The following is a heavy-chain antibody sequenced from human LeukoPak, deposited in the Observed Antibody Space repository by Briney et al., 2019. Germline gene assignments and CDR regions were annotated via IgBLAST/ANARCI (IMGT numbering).Heavy chain of an antibody. Sequence: AGGSLRLSCAASGFTFSSYAMHWVRQAPGKGLEWVAVISYDGSNKYYADSVKGRFTISRDNSKNTLYLQMNSLRVEDTAVYYCARELEYYYDSSGYLYYWGQGTLVTVSS. CDR3: ARELEYYYDSSGYLYY. D-gene: IGHD3-22*01. J-gene: IGHJ4*02. CDR1: GFTFSSYA. CDR2: ISYDGSNK. V-gene: IGHV3-30-3*01.